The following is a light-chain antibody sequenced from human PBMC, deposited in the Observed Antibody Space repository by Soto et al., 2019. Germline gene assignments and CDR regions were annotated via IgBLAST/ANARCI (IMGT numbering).Light chain of an antibody. CDR2: GNS. Sequence: LTPPPSVSVAPGQRVTISCTGSSSNIGAGYDVHWYQQLPGTAPKVLIYGNSNRPSGVPDRLSGSKSDTSASLAITGLQAEDEADYYCQSYDSSLSGYVFGTGTKVTVL. CDR1: SSNIGAGYD. J-gene: IGLJ1*01. CDR3: QSYDSSLSGYV. V-gene: IGLV1-40*01.